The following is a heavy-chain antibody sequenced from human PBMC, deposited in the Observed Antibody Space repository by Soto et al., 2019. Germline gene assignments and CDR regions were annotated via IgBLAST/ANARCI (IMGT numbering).Heavy chain of an antibody. CDR1: GFTFSSYG. CDR2: ISYDGSNK. V-gene: IGHV3-30*18. CDR3: AKLSGEPPDY. J-gene: IGHJ4*02. Sequence: GGSLRLSCAASGFTFSSYGMHWVRQAPGKGLEWVAVISYDGSNKYYADSVKGRFTISRDNSKNTLYLQMNSLRAEDTAVYYCAKLSGEPPDYWGQGTLVTVSS. D-gene: IGHD1-26*01.